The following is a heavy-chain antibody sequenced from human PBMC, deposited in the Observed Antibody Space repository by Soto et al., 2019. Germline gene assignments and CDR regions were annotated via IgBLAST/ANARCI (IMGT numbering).Heavy chain of an antibody. CDR1: GFTFSNYA. CDR2: IIETGGIT. V-gene: IGHV3-23*01. D-gene: IGHD6-6*01. CDR3: AKSPIKKMAARRDLWLFEY. J-gene: IGHJ4*02. Sequence: EVQLLDSGGDLVQPGGSLRLSCAASGFTFSNYAMSWVRQAPGKGLEWVSSIIETGGITNYADSVKGRFTISRDNSKHTLYLHMSSLRAEDTAVYFCAKSPIKKMAARRDLWLFEYWGQGTLVTVSS.